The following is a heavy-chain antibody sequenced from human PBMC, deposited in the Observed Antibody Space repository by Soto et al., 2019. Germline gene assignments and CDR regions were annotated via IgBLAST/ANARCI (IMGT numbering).Heavy chain of an antibody. CDR2: IYYSGST. D-gene: IGHD2-15*01. Sequence: QLQLQESGPGLVKPSETLSLTCTVSGGSISSSSYYWGWIRQPPGKGLEWIGSIYYSGSTYYNPSFKSRVTISVDTSKNPFSPKLSSVTAADTAVYYCARHTPAISISDHWGQGTLVTVSS. CDR3: ARHTPAISISDH. V-gene: IGHV4-39*01. CDR1: GGSISSSSYY. J-gene: IGHJ4*02.